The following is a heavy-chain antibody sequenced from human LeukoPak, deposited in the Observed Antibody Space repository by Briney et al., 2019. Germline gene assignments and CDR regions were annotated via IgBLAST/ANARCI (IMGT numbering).Heavy chain of an antibody. CDR1: GGSISSHY. CDR2: IYYSGST. CDR3: ARVFRGELSYYFDC. Sequence: PSETLSLTCTVSGGSISSHYWSWIRQPPGKGLEWIGYIYYSGSTNYNPSLKSRVTISVDTSKNQFSLKLSSVTAADTAVYYCARVFRGELSYYFDCWGQGTLVTVSS. V-gene: IGHV4-59*11. J-gene: IGHJ4*02. D-gene: IGHD3-16*02.